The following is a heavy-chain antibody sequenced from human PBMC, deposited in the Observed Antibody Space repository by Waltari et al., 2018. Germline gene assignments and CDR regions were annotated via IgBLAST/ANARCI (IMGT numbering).Heavy chain of an antibody. J-gene: IGHJ4*02. D-gene: IGHD4-17*01. CDR3: ARDGHDYGDYYFDY. V-gene: IGHV4-39*07. CDR2: IYYSGST. Sequence: QLQLQESGPGLVKPSETLSLTCTVSGCSISSSSYYWGWIRQPPGKGLEWIGSIYYSGSTYYNPSLKSRVTISVDTSKNQFSLKLSSVTAADTAVYYCARDGHDYGDYYFDYWGQGTLVTVSS. CDR1: GCSISSSSYY.